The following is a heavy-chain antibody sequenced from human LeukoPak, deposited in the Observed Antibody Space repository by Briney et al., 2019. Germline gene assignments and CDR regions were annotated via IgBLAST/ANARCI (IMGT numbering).Heavy chain of an antibody. D-gene: IGHD2-2*01. Sequence: EASVKVSCKASGGTFSSYAISWVRQAPGQGLEWMGGIIPIFGTANYAQKFQGRVTITADESTSTAYMELSSLRSEDTAVYYCASPVSVVPAAIYAFDIWGQGTMVTVSS. CDR3: ASPVSVVPAAIYAFDI. V-gene: IGHV1-69*13. J-gene: IGHJ3*02. CDR1: GGTFSSYA. CDR2: IIPIFGTA.